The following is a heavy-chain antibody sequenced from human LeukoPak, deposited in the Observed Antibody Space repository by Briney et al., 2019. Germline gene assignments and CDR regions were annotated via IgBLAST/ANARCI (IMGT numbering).Heavy chain of an antibody. D-gene: IGHD3-16*01. Sequence: GGSLRLSCAASGFVFSNYWMYWVRQAPGRGLVWVSRINPDGSSIGYADFVRGRFTISRDNAKNTLFLQMNSLTVEDTAMYYCGRDLSWGSTDYWGQGTLVTVSS. CDR1: GFVFSNYW. CDR3: GRDLSWGSTDY. CDR2: INPDGSSI. V-gene: IGHV3-74*01. J-gene: IGHJ4*02.